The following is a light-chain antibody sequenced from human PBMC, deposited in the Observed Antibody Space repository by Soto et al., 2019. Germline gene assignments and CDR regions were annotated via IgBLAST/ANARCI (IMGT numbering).Light chain of an antibody. CDR1: QSITTW. J-gene: IGKJ2*01. V-gene: IGKV1-5*03. CDR3: QQYNDYQYT. CDR2: KAT. Sequence: DIEMTQSPSTLSASVGDRVTITCRASQSITTWLAWYQQKPGKAPTLLIYKATNVQTGVPSRFSGSGSGTEFSLTISSLQPEDFAIYYCQQYNDYQYTFGQGTKLEIK.